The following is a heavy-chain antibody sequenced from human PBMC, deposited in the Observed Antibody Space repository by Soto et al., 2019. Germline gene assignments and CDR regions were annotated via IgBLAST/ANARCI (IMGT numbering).Heavy chain of an antibody. CDR3: ARDLRYYDLTGTLYGMDV. D-gene: IGHD3-3*01. J-gene: IGHJ6*02. V-gene: IGHV1-69*13. CDR2: IIPIFGTA. Sequence: GASVKVSCKASGGTFSSYAISWVRQAPGQGLEWMGGIIPIFGTANYAQKFQGRVTITADESTSTAYMELSSLRSEDTAVYYCARDLRYYDLTGTLYGMDVWGQGTTVTVSS. CDR1: GGTFSSYA.